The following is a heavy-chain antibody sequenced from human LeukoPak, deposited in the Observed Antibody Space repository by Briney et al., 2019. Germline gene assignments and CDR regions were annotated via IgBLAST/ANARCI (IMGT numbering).Heavy chain of an antibody. D-gene: IGHD3-22*01. CDR2: ISSSSSYI. CDR1: GFTFSSYS. Sequence: PGGSLRLSCAASGFTFSSYSMNWVRQAPGKGLEWVSSISSSSSYIYYADSVKGRFTISRDNSKNTLYLQMNSLRAEDTAVYYCARDKNDSTIFDYWGQGTLVTVSS. CDR3: ARDKNDSTIFDY. J-gene: IGHJ4*02. V-gene: IGHV3-21*01.